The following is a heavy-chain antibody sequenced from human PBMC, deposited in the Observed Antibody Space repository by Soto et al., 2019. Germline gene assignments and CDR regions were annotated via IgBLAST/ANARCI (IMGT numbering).Heavy chain of an antibody. CDR3: ARAPGGVVVPAALYFDY. CDR1: GFTFSSYA. Sequence: GSLRLSCAASGFTFSSYAMHWVRQAPGKGLEWVAVISYDGSNKYYADSVKGRFTISRDNSKNTLYLQMNSLRAEDTAVYYCARAPGGVVVPAALYFDYWGQGTLVTVSS. V-gene: IGHV3-30-3*01. D-gene: IGHD2-2*01. J-gene: IGHJ4*02. CDR2: ISYDGSNK.